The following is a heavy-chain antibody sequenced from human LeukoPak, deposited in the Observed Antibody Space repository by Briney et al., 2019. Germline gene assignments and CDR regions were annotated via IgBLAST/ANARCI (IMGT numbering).Heavy chain of an antibody. Sequence: PSETLSLTCTVSGYSISSGYYWGWIRQPPGKGLEWIGSIYHSGSTYYNPSLKGRVTISVDTSKNQFSLKLSSVTAADTAVYYCARDPRRWLQTNGAFDIWGQGTMVTVSS. J-gene: IGHJ3*02. D-gene: IGHD5-24*01. V-gene: IGHV4-38-2*02. CDR1: GYSISSGYY. CDR3: ARDPRRWLQTNGAFDI. CDR2: IYHSGST.